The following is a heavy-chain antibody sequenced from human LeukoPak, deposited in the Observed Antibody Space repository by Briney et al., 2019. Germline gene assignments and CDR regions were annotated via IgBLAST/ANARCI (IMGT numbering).Heavy chain of an antibody. CDR2: IYYSGST. J-gene: IGHJ6*03. CDR3: ARSRDYGGNWHYYYYMDV. Sequence: SETLSLTSTVSGGSISSGGYYWSWIRQHPGKGLEWIGYIYYSGSTYYNPSLKSRVTISVDTSKNQFSLKLSSVAAADTAVYYCARSRDYGGNWHYYYYMDVWGKGTTVTVSS. CDR1: GGSISSGGYY. V-gene: IGHV4-31*03. D-gene: IGHD4-23*01.